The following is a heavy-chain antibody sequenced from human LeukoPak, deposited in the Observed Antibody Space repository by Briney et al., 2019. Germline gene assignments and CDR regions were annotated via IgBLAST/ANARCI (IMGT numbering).Heavy chain of an antibody. CDR2: IDPTDGLT. Sequence: ASVKVSCKASRNSFDGCYIHWVRQAPRQGLQWMGVIDPTDGLTTYSQIFQGRVTMTSDMSTSTVFMELSSLTSDDSAVYYCARDASRGSGSPYNWFAPWGQGSLVTVSS. V-gene: IGHV1-46*02. J-gene: IGHJ5*02. D-gene: IGHD3-10*01. CDR1: RNSFDGCY. CDR3: ARDASRGSGSPYNWFAP.